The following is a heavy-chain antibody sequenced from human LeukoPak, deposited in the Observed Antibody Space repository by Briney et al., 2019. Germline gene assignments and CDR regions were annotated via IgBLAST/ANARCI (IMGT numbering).Heavy chain of an antibody. J-gene: IGHJ6*03. CDR2: IYYSGST. V-gene: IGHV4-59*01. D-gene: IGHD3-10*01. CDR1: GGSISSYY. Sequence: SETLSLTCTVSGGSISSYYWSWIRQPPGKGLEWIGYIYYSGSTNYNPSLKSRVTISVDTSKNQFSLKLSSVTTADTAVYYCARNRITMVRGVIIRPGYYYYMDVWGKGTTVTVSS. CDR3: ARNRITMVRGVIIRPGYYYYMDV.